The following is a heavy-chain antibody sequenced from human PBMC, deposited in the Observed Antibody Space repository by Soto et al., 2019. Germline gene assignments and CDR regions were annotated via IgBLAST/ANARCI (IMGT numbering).Heavy chain of an antibody. V-gene: IGHV4-4*07. Sequence: SETLSLTCSVSGDSISDYYWSWIRQPAGKGLEWIGHIHASGSTISNPSLRSRVGLSVDTSKNQFSLKLNSLTAADTAMYYCARSGYSSRWYTAFDSWSQGTLVTVSS. CDR1: GDSISDYY. D-gene: IGHD6-19*01. J-gene: IGHJ4*02. CDR2: IHASGST. CDR3: ARSGYSSRWYTAFDS.